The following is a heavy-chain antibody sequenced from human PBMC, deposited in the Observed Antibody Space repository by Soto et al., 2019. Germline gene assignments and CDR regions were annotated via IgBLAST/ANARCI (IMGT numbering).Heavy chain of an antibody. V-gene: IGHV4-59*12. Sequence: PSETLSLTCTVSGGSINDYYWTWMRQPPGKGLEWIGHVSSSGSIKYTPSLQSRVTISVGTSKNQFSLKLSSVTAADTAVYYCARGGGYCSSTSCYAGWFDPWGQGTLVTVSS. J-gene: IGHJ5*02. CDR1: GGSINDYY. CDR3: ARGGGYCSSTSCYAGWFDP. CDR2: VSSSGSI. D-gene: IGHD2-2*01.